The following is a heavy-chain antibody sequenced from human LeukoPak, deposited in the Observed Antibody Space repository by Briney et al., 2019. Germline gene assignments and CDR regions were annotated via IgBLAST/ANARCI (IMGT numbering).Heavy chain of an antibody. CDR1: GFTFSSYA. V-gene: IGHV3-23*01. J-gene: IGHJ4*02. D-gene: IGHD3-3*01. CDR2: ISGSGGGT. CDR3: ANPGYDFWSGYSTGYFDY. Sequence: GGSLRLSCAASGFTFSSYAMSWVRQAPGKGLEWVSAISGSGGGTYYADSVKGRFTISRDNSKNTLYLQMNSPRAEDTAVYYCANPGYDFWSGYSTGYFDYWGQGTLVTVSS.